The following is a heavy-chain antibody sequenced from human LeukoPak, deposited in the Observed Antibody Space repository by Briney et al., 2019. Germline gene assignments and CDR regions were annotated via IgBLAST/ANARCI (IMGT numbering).Heavy chain of an antibody. D-gene: IGHD3-10*01. CDR2: YSGST. J-gene: IGHJ3*02. CDR3: ATYRGYAFDI. CDR1: GGSISSYY. Sequence: SETLSLTCTVSGGSISSYYWSWIRQPPGKGLEWIGYYSGSTNYNPSLKSRVTISVDTSKNQFSLKLSSVTAADTAVYYCATYRGYAFDIWGQGTMVTVSS. V-gene: IGHV4-59*01.